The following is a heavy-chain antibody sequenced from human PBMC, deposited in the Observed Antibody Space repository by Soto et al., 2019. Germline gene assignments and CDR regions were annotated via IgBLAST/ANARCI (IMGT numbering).Heavy chain of an antibody. CDR1: GGSISSGSYH. CDR3: ARVEGSSYYFRHDC. D-gene: IGHD1-26*01. V-gene: IGHV4-31*03. Sequence: SETLSLTCTVSGGSISSGSYHWSWIRQHPGKGLEWIGNIYYSGSSYYNPSLKSRATISIDTSKDQLSLRLGSVTAADTAVYYCARVEGSSYYFRHDCWGRGTLVTVSS. J-gene: IGHJ4*02. CDR2: IYYSGSS.